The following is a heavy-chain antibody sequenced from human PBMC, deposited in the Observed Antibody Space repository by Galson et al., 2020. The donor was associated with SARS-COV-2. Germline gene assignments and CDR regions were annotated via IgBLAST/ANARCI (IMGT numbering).Heavy chain of an antibody. V-gene: IGHV3-15*01. J-gene: IGHJ6*02. CDR2: IKSKTDGGTT. CDR1: GFTFSNAW. D-gene: IGHD3-16*02. Sequence: TGGSLRLSCAASGFTFSNAWMSWVRQAPGKGLEWVGRIKSKTDGGTTDYAAPVKGRFTISRDDSKNTLYLQMNSLKTEDTAVYYCTTGRLYDYVWGSYRYLDVWGQGTTVTVS. CDR3: TTGRLYDYVWGSYRYLDV.